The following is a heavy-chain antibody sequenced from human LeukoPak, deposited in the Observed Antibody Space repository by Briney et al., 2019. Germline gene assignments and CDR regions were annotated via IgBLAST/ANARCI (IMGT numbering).Heavy chain of an antibody. Sequence: GGSLRLSCAGSGFTFSSFAMNWVRQAPGKGLEWVSAISGSARRTYYADSVKGRFTISRDNSKNTLYLQMNSLRADDTAIYYCAKTPYYDIVTGYYSGIDFWGQGTLVTVSS. V-gene: IGHV3-23*01. CDR2: ISGSARRT. J-gene: IGHJ4*02. D-gene: IGHD3-9*01. CDR3: AKTPYYDIVTGYYSGIDF. CDR1: GFTFSSFA.